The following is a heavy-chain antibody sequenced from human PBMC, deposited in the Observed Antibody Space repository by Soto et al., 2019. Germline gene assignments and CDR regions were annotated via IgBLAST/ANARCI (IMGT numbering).Heavy chain of an antibody. CDR2: ISSSSSYI. V-gene: IGHV3-21*01. J-gene: IGHJ5*02. D-gene: IGHD6-13*01. Sequence: EVQLVESGGGLVKPGGSLRLSCAASGFTFSSYSMNWVRQAPGKGLEWVSSISSSSSYIYYADSVKGRFTISRDNAKNSLYLQMNRLRAEDTAVYYCASEGQQLVRGKWFDPWGQGTLVTVSS. CDR3: ASEGQQLVRGKWFDP. CDR1: GFTFSSYS.